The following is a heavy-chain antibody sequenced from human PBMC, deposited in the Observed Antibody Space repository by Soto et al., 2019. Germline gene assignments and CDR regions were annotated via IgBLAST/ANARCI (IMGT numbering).Heavy chain of an antibody. V-gene: IGHV3-30-3*01. CDR2: ISYDGSNK. CDR1: GFTFSSYA. CDR3: ARDHHPSSYYFDY. Sequence: GGSLRLSCAASGFTFSSYAMHWVRQAPGKGLEWVAVISYDGSNKYYADSVKGRFTISRDNSKNTLYLQMNSLRAEDNAVYYCARDHHPSSYYFDYWGQGTLVTVSS. J-gene: IGHJ4*02.